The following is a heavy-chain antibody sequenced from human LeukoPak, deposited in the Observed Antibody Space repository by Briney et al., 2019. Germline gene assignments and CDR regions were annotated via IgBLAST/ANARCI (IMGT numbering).Heavy chain of an antibody. Sequence: SQTLSLTCTVSGGSISSGSYYWSWIRQPAGKGLEWIGRIYTSGSTNYNPSPKSRVTISVDTSKNQFSLKLSSVTAADTAVYYCARVSRDYDILTGYSLNWFDPWGQGTLVTVSS. J-gene: IGHJ5*02. CDR2: IYTSGST. CDR3: ARVSRDYDILTGYSLNWFDP. CDR1: GGSISSGSYY. V-gene: IGHV4-61*02. D-gene: IGHD3-9*01.